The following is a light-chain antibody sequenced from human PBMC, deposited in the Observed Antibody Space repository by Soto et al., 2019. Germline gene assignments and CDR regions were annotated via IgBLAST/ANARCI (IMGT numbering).Light chain of an antibody. CDR1: QTVLYNSNNKNY. Sequence: DIVMTQSPDSLAVPLGERATINCKSSQTVLYNSNNKNYLAWYQQKPGQPPKLLFYWASTRESGVPDRFSGSGPGTDFTLTISSLQAEDVAVYYCQQYYSTPWTFGQGTKVEIQ. CDR2: WAS. J-gene: IGKJ1*01. CDR3: QQYYSTPWT. V-gene: IGKV4-1*01.